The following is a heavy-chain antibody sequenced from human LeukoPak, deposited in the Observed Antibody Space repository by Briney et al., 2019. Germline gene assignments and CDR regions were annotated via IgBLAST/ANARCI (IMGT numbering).Heavy chain of an antibody. J-gene: IGHJ4*02. Sequence: PGGSLRLSCKGSGYSFTSYWINWVRQMPGKGLEWMGRIDSSDSYTNYSPSFQGHVTISADKSISTAYLQWNSLKASDTAIYFCARQGISTGWAPPHFDYWGQGTLVTVSS. CDR1: GYSFTSYW. D-gene: IGHD6-19*01. CDR3: ARQGISTGWAPPHFDY. CDR2: IDSSDSYT. V-gene: IGHV5-10-1*01.